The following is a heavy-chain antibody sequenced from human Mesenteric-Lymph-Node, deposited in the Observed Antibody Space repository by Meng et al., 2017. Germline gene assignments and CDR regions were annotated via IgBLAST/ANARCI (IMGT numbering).Heavy chain of an antibody. D-gene: IGHD2-21*01. CDR3: ASFDHIPRRNYFDY. CDR1: GGPMSSGNYY. Sequence: VRVPESGPGLVEPSQTLSLTCTVSGGPMSSGNYYWSWIRQPPGKGLEWIGYIHHSGSAYYNPSLKSRVSISVDTSKNQFSLNLNSMTAADTAVYYCASFDHIPRRNYFDYWGQGTLVTVSS. V-gene: IGHV4-30-4*01. CDR2: IHHSGSA. J-gene: IGHJ4*02.